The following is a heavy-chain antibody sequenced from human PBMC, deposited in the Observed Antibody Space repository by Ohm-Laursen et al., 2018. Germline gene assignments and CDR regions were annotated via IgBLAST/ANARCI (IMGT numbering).Heavy chain of an antibody. CDR2: ISSSSSYI. D-gene: IGHD6-19*01. V-gene: IGHV3-21*01. CDR1: GFTFSSYS. J-gene: IGHJ4*02. Sequence: SLRLSCAASGFTFSSYSMNWVRQAPRKGLEWVSSISSSSSYIYYADSVKGRFTISRDNSKNTLYLQMNSLRAEDTAVYYCSVAVAGNGALDYWGQGTLVTVSS. CDR3: SVAVAGNGALDY.